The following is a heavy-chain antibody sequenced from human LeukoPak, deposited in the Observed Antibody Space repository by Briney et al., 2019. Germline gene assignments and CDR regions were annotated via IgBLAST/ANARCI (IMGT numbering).Heavy chain of an antibody. CDR2: IYHSGST. J-gene: IGHJ4*02. V-gene: IGHV4-38-2*02. CDR3: ARVSRDGYNRYLDY. CDR1: GYSISSGYY. Sequence: SETLSLTCTVSGYSISSGYYWGWIRQPPGKGLEWIGSIYHSGSTYYNPSLRSRVTISVDTSKNQFSLKLSSVTAADTAVYYCARVSRDGYNRYLDYWGQGTLVTVSS. D-gene: IGHD5-24*01.